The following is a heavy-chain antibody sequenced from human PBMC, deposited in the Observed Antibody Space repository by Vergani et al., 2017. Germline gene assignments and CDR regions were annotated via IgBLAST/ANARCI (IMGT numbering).Heavy chain of an antibody. J-gene: IGHJ5*02. CDR3: ASDSHSGQRADR. D-gene: IGHD6-19*01. V-gene: IGHV4-59*11. Sequence: QVQLQESGPGLVKSSETLSLTCSVSFDSIRNLYCNWIRQPPGKGLEWIGSIHYSENTNYNPSLKTQVTISVDTDKNQFSLTLTSVTAADTAVYYCASDSHSGQRADRWGQGILVSVTS. CDR1: FDSIRNLY. CDR2: IHYSENT.